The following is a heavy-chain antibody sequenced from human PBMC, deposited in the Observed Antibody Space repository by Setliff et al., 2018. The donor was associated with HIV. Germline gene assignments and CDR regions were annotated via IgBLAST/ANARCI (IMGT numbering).Heavy chain of an antibody. V-gene: IGHV3-48*04. CDR1: GVTFSIYS. J-gene: IGHJ4*02. CDR2: IGSDVSII. CDR3: ALTPYSSSSLSY. D-gene: IGHD6-6*01. Sequence: GGSLRLSCVVSGVTFSIYSMAWVRQAPGKGLEWLSYIGSDVSIIFYADSVKGRFTISRDNAKNTLYLQTNSLRAEDTAVYYCALTPYSSSSLSYWGQGNLVTVSS.